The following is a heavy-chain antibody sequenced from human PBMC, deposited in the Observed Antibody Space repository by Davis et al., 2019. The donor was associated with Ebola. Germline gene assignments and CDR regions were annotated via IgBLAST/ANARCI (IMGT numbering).Heavy chain of an antibody. CDR3: ARAGGDFSNWSLYYFDY. Sequence: PSETLSLTCTVSGGSSSSGSYSWGWIRQPPGKGLEWIGSIYYTGSTYYNPSLKSRVTISVDTSKNQFSLRLNSVTAANTAVYYCARAGGDFSNWSLYYFDYWGQGTLVTVSS. J-gene: IGHJ4*02. CDR1: GGSSSSGSYS. CDR2: IYYTGST. V-gene: IGHV4-39*07. D-gene: IGHD2-21*01.